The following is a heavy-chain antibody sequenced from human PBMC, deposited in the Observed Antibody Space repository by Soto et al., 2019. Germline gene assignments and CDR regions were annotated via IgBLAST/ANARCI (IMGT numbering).Heavy chain of an antibody. J-gene: IGHJ4*02. Sequence: SVILSLTCAVDGGSFIGYYWSWLSPPPGKGLEWIGEINHSGSTNYNPSLKSRVTISVDTSKNQFSLKLSSVTAADTAVYYCARGQRQQLPGPYFDYWGQGTLVTVSS. CDR1: GGSFIGYY. CDR3: ARGQRQQLPGPYFDY. V-gene: IGHV4-34*01. D-gene: IGHD6-13*01. CDR2: INHSGST.